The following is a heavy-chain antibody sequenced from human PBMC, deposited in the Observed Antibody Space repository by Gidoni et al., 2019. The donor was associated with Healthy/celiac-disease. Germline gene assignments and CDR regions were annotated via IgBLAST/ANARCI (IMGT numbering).Heavy chain of an antibody. CDR2: IYYSGST. J-gene: IGHJ5*02. V-gene: IGHV4-59*08. CDR1: GGSISSYY. D-gene: IGHD2-2*01. CDR3: ARSQSGVVPAASNWFDP. Sequence: QVQLQQSGPGLVKPSAPLSLTCTVSGGSISSYYWSWILQPPGKGLEWIGYIYYSGSTNYNPSLKSRVTISVDTSKNQFSLKLSSATAADTAVYYCARSQSGVVPAASNWFDPWGQGTLVTVSS.